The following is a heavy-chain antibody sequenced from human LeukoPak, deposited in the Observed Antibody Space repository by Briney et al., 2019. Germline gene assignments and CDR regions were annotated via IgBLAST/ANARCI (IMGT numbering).Heavy chain of an antibody. CDR3: ASRASVYGDPLDY. Sequence: PGGSLRLSCAASGFTFSSYSMNWVRQAPGKGLEWVSSISSSSSYIYYADSVKGRFTISRDNAKNSLYLQMNSLRVEDTAVYYCASRASVYGDPLDYWGQGTLVIVSS. D-gene: IGHD4-17*01. V-gene: IGHV3-21*01. CDR1: GFTFSSYS. CDR2: ISSSSSYI. J-gene: IGHJ4*02.